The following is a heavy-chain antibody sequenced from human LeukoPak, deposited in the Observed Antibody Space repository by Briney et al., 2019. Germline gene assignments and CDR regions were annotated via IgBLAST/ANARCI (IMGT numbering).Heavy chain of an antibody. V-gene: IGHV1-46*01. D-gene: IGHD1-1*01. CDR1: GYTFTSYY. CDR2: INPSGDIK. J-gene: IGHJ5*02. Sequence: ASVKVSCKASGYTFTSYYMHWVRQAPGQGLEWMGIINPSGDIKTYAQKFQGRVTMTRDMSTSTVYLELSSLRSEDTAVYYCARDFGYNWKANWFDPWGQGTLVTVS. CDR3: ARDFGYNWKANWFDP.